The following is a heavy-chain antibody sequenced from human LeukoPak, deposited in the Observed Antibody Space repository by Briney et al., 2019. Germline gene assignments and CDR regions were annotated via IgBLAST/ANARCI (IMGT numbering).Heavy chain of an antibody. CDR3: ASSERDLDYDYVWGSYRPSSPLGY. CDR1: GGSISSSSYY. CDR2: IYYNGST. J-gene: IGHJ4*02. V-gene: IGHV4-39*01. D-gene: IGHD3-16*02. Sequence: SETLSLTCTVSGGSISSSSYYWGWIRQPPGKGLEWIGSIYYNGSTYYNPSLKSRVTISVDTSKNQFSLKLSSVTAADTAVYYCASSERDLDYDYVWGSYRPSSPLGYWGQGTLVTVSS.